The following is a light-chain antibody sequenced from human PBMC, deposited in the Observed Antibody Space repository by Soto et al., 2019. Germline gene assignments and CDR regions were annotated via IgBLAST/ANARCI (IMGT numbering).Light chain of an antibody. CDR1: QGIRND. Sequence: AIQMTQSPSSLSASVGDRVTITCRASQGIRNDLGWYQQKPGKAPKLLIYAASSLQSGVPSRFTSSGSGTDFTLTISSLQPEDFATYYCLQRYNYPFTFGQGTKLEIK. V-gene: IGKV1-6*01. CDR2: AAS. CDR3: LQRYNYPFT. J-gene: IGKJ2*01.